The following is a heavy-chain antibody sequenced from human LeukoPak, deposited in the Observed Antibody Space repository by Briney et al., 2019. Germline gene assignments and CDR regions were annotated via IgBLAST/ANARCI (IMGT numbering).Heavy chain of an antibody. J-gene: IGHJ4*02. CDR2: IYTSGST. D-gene: IGHD2-2*01. V-gene: IGHV4-4*07. CDR3: ARGYCSSTSCQERFDY. CDR1: GGSISSYY. Sequence: PSETLSLTCTVSGGSISSYYWSWIRQPAGKGLEWIGRIYTSGSTNYNPSLKSRVTMSVDTSKNQFSLKLSSATAADTAVYYCARGYCSSTSCQERFDYWGQGTLVTVSS.